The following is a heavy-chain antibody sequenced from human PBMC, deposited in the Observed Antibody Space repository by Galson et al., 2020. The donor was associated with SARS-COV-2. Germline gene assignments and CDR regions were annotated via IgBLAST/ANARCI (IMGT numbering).Heavy chain of an antibody. J-gene: IGHJ4*01. D-gene: IGHD7-27*01. V-gene: IGHV1-2*02. CDR2: IKPKSGDT. CDR1: GYTFTASY. CDR3: GRNGDFGPPPDY. Sequence: ASVKVSCKASGYTFTASYMHWVRQAPGQGLEWMGWIKPKSGDTNYAQKFQGRVTMTRDTYISTAYMELNRLISDDTAVYYCGRNGDFGPPPDYWGQGTLVTVSS.